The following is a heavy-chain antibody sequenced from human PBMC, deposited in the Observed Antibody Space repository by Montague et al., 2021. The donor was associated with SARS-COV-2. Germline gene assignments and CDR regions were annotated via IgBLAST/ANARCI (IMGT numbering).Heavy chain of an antibody. D-gene: IGHD2-15*01. CDR2: ISSNGKT. V-gene: IGHV4-4*09. CDR3: ANADRCSSGSCYSPFDS. J-gene: IGHJ4*02. CDR1: GGSINDHY. Sequence: SETLSLTCTVSGGSINDHYRSWIRQSPGKGLEWIGYISSNGKTNYNPSLKSRVTLSADASRNEFSLKLDSVTAADTAVYYCANADRCSSGSCYSPFDSWGQGFLVTVSS.